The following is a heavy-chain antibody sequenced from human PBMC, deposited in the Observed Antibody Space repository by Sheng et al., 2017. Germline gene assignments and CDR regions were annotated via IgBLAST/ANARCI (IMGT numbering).Heavy chain of an antibody. D-gene: IGHD3-22*01. CDR2: IYYSGST. Sequence: QVQLQESGPGLVKPSETLSLTCTVSGGSISSYYWSWIRQPPGKGLEWIGYIYYSGSTNYNPSLKSRVTISVDTSKNQFSLKLSSVTAADTAVYYCARGGLPSMIVVGFDPWGQGPWSPSPQ. J-gene: IGHJ5*02. CDR1: GGSISSYY. V-gene: IGHV4-59*01. CDR3: ARGGLPSMIVVGFDP.